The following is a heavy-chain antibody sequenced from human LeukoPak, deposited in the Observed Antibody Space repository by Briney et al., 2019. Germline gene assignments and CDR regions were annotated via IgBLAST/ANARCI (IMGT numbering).Heavy chain of an antibody. Sequence: GGSLRLSCAASGFTFSGYSMNWVRQAPGKGLEWVSSISSSSSNIYYADSVKGRFTISRDNAKNSLYLQMRSLRAEDTAVYYWARDHKNGYWGQGTLVTVSS. J-gene: IGHJ4*02. CDR2: ISSSSSNI. CDR3: ARDHKNGY. V-gene: IGHV3-21*01. CDR1: GFTFSGYS.